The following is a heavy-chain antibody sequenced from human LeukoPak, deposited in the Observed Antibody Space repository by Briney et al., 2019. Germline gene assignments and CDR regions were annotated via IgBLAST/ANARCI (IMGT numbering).Heavy chain of an antibody. D-gene: IGHD6-19*01. J-gene: IGHJ4*02. CDR2: ISSGSSTI. CDR3: ARAPDLIAVASYFDY. CDR1: GFTFSSYS. V-gene: IGHV3-48*01. Sequence: GGSLRLSCAASGFTFSSYSMTWVRQAPGKGLEWVSYISSGSSTIYYADSVKGRFTISRDNSKNTLYLQMNSLRAEDTAVYYCARAPDLIAVASYFDYWGQGTLVTVSS.